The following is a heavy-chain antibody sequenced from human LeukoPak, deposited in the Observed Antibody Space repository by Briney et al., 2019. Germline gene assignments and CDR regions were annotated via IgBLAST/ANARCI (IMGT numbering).Heavy chain of an antibody. CDR2: IYYSGST. CDR3: ARERRKYGMDV. CDR1: GGSFSGYY. Sequence: PSETLSLTCAVYGGSFSGYYWSWIRQPPGKGLEWIGYIYYSGSTNYNPSLKSRVTISVDTSKNQFSLKLSSVTAADTAVYYCARERRKYGMDVWGQGTTVTVSS. J-gene: IGHJ6*02. V-gene: IGHV4-59*01.